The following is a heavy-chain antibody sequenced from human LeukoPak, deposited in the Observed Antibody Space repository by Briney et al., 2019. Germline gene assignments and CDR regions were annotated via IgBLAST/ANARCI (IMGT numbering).Heavy chain of an antibody. CDR3: ARGLGSNYDWFDP. J-gene: IGHJ5*02. CDR1: GFTFSSYS. D-gene: IGHD4-11*01. V-gene: IGHV4-34*01. CDR2: INHSGST. Sequence: GSLRLSCAASGFTFSSYSMSWVRQAPGKGLEWIGEINHSGSTNYNPSLKSRVTISVDTSKNQFSLKLSSVTAADTAVYYCARGLGSNYDWFDPWGQGTLVTVSS.